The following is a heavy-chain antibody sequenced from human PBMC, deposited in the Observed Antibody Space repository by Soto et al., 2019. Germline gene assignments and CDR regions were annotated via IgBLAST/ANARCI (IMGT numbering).Heavy chain of an antibody. CDR2: IRYDGSDI. CDR1: EIIFNGFG. J-gene: IGHJ4*02. CDR3: ARDGVGATAYFGYFDY. Sequence: GGSLRLSSAASEIIFNGFGMHWVRQAPGKGLEWVAVIRYDGSDIHYADSVKGRFTISRDNSKNTLYLQMDSLRGEDTAVYYCARDGVGATAYFGYFDYWGQGALVTVSS. V-gene: IGHV3-33*01. D-gene: IGHD1-26*01.